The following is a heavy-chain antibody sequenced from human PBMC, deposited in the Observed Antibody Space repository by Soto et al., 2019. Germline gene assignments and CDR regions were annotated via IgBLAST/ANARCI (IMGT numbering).Heavy chain of an antibody. CDR3: ATLSGDIPYVEYFQH. J-gene: IGHJ1*01. V-gene: IGHV4-39*01. CDR2: IYYSGGT. D-gene: IGHD5-12*01. CDR1: GGSISSSSYF. Sequence: QLQLQESGPGLVKLSETLSLTCTVSGGSISSSSYFWGWIRQPPGKGLEWIGSIYYSGGTYYNPSLKSRVTISLDTSKHQFSLRLSSVTATDTAVYYCATLSGDIPYVEYFQHSGLGTLVTVSS.